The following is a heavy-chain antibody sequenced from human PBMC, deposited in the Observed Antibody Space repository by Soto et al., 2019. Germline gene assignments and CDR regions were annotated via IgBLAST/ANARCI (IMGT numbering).Heavy chain of an antibody. J-gene: IGHJ5*02. CDR1: GGSFSDFY. CDR2: IIHSGRT. D-gene: IGHD5-12*01. V-gene: IGHV4-34*12. Sequence: QVQLQQWGAGLLKPSETLSLTCAVYGGSFSDFYWNWIRQPPGKGLEWIGEIIHSGRTNYNPSLKSLVTISVDTSKNQFSLKLSSVTAADTAVYYCAYGYNYDHWGQGTIVTVST. CDR3: AYGYNYDH.